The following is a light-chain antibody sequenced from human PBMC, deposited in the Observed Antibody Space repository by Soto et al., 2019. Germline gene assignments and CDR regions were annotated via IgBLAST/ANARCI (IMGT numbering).Light chain of an antibody. CDR3: QQYGSSPTT. V-gene: IGKV3-20*01. J-gene: IGKJ1*01. CDR2: GAS. CDR1: QRVSSN. Sequence: EIVMTQSPATLSVSPGERATLSCRASQRVSSNLAWYQQKPGQAPRLLIYGASSRATGIPDRFSGSGSGTDFTLTISRLEPEDFAVYYCQQYGSSPTTFGQGTKVDI.